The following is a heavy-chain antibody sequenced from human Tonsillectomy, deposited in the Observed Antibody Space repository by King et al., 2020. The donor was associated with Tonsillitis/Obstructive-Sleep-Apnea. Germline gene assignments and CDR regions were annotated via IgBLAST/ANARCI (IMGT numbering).Heavy chain of an antibody. V-gene: IGHV4-39*01. CDR2: IYYTGRT. D-gene: IGHD3-10*01. CDR3: ARQVGSGRWTFDY. CDR1: GGSISNSSYF. J-gene: IGHJ4*02. Sequence: QLQESGPGLVKPSETLSLTCTVSGGSISNSSYFWGWIRQPPGKGLEWIGTIYYTGRTYYSPSLKSRVTISVYTSKSQFSLKLSSVTAADTAVYYCARQVGSGRWTFDYWGQGTLVTVSS.